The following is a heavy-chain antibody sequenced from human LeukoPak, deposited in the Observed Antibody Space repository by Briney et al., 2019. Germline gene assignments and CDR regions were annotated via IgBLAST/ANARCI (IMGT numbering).Heavy chain of an antibody. CDR1: GYTFTGYY. CDR2: ISAYNGNT. D-gene: IGHD6-19*01. V-gene: IGHV1-18*04. CDR3: ATTKGQWLVTYYFDY. Sequence: ASVKVSCKASGYTFTGYYMHWVRQAPGQGLEWMGWISAYNGNTNYAQKLQGRVTMTTDTSTSTAYMELRSLRSDDTAVYYCATTKGQWLVTYYFDYWGQGTLVTVSS. J-gene: IGHJ4*02.